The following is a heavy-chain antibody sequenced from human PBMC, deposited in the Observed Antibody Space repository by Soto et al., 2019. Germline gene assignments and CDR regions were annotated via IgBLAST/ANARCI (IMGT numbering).Heavy chain of an antibody. CDR2: ISWTSYSI. D-gene: IGHD3-10*01. J-gene: IGHJ4*02. V-gene: IGHV3-9*01. Sequence: EVQLVESGGGLVQPGRSLRLSCAASGFTFDDYAMHWVRQAPGKGLEWVSGISWTSYSIGYADSVKGRFTISRDNAKNCLYLQMISRRAEDPALYYCAKDGVITMVRGVTTQSAGFDYWGQGPLVTVSS. CDR3: AKDGVITMVRGVTTQSAGFDY. CDR1: GFTFDDYA.